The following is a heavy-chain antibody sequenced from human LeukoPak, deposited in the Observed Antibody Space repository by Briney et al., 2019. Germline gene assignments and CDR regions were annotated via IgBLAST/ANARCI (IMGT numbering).Heavy chain of an antibody. CDR3: ARTGWSGGYSSSRSYYFDY. CDR1: GGSFSGYY. J-gene: IGHJ4*02. V-gene: IGHV4-34*01. CDR2: INHSGST. D-gene: IGHD6-13*01. Sequence: SETLSLTCAVYGGSFSGYYWSWIRQPPGKGLEWIGEINHSGSTNYNPSLKSRVTISVDTSKNRFSLKLSSVTAADTAVYYCARTGWSGGYSSSRSYYFDYWGQGTLVTVSS.